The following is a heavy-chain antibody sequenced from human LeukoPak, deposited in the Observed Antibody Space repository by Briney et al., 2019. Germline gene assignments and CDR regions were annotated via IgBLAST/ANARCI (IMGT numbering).Heavy chain of an antibody. D-gene: IGHD3-16*01. J-gene: IGHJ5*02. CDR1: GYTFTSYG. CDR2: ISAYNGNT. Sequence: ASVKVSCKASGYTFTSYGISWVRQAPGQGLEWMGWISAYNGNTNYAQKLQGRVTVTTDTSTSTAYMELRSLRSDDTAVYYCARVRLSPYISAADPWGQGTLVTVSS. CDR3: ARVRLSPYISAADP. V-gene: IGHV1-18*01.